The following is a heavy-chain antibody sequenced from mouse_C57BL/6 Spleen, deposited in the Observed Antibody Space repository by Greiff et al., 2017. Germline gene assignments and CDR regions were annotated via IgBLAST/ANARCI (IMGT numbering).Heavy chain of an antibody. Sequence: QVQLQQPGAELVMPGASVKLSCKASGYTFTSYWMHWVKQRPGQGLEWIGEIDPSDSYTNYNQKFKGKSTLTVDKSSSTAYMQLSSLTSEDSAVYYCGRCMVTTEFAYWGQGTLVTVSA. CDR2: IDPSDSYT. J-gene: IGHJ3*01. CDR3: GRCMVTTEFAY. CDR1: GYTFTSYW. V-gene: IGHV1-69*01. D-gene: IGHD2-2*01.